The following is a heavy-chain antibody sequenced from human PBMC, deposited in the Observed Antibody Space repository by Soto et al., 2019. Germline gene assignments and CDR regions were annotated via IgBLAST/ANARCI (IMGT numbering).Heavy chain of an antibody. Sequence: QVQLLESGGGVVQPGRSLRLSCAASGFTFSSYGMHWVRQAPGKGLEWVAVISYDGSNKYYADSVKGRFTISRDNAKNTLYLQMNSLRAEDTAVYYCAKVSYSSSWYVGRDYWGQGTLVTVSS. V-gene: IGHV3-30*18. CDR3: AKVSYSSSWYVGRDY. J-gene: IGHJ4*02. D-gene: IGHD6-13*01. CDR1: GFTFSSYG. CDR2: ISYDGSNK.